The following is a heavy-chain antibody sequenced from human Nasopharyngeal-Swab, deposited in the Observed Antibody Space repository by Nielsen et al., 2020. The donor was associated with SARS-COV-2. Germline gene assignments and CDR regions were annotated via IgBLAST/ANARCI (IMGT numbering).Heavy chain of an antibody. CDR1: GGSFNSSY. CDR2: IYYSGST. V-gene: IGHV4-59*01. J-gene: IGHJ6*03. CDR3: AKQNSGYDYEDRYYYYYMDV. D-gene: IGHD5-12*01. Sequence: SETLSFTCTVSGGSFNSSYWSWIPQSPGKGLEWIGYIYYSGSTKYNPSPKSRVTISVDTSKNQFSLKLNSVTAADTAVYYCAKQNSGYDYEDRYYYYYMDVWGKGTTVTVSS.